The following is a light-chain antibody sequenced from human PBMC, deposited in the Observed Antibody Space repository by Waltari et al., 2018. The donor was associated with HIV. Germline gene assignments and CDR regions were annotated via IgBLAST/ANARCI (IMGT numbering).Light chain of an antibody. V-gene: IGLV2-11*01. Sequence: QSALTQPRQVSGSPGQSVTISCTGTSSDVGGYDSVSWYLQHPGKVPKLILFEVIKRPSGVPDRFSGSKSGNTASLTISGLQTEDEADYFCCSYAGTYTYVLFGGGTKLTVL. CDR1: SSDVGGYDS. CDR3: CSYAGTYTYVL. CDR2: EVI. J-gene: IGLJ3*02.